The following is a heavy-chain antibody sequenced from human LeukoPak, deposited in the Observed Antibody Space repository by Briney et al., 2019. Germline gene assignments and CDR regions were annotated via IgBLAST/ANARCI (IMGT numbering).Heavy chain of an antibody. CDR1: GFTFDDYA. CDR3: AKDGGGSGWYGYYYYYMDV. J-gene: IGHJ6*03. D-gene: IGHD6-19*01. CDR2: ISWNSGSI. Sequence: GGSLRLSCAASGFTFDDYAMHWVRHARGKGLEWVSGISWNSGSIGYADSVKGRITISRDNAKNSLYLQMNSLRAEDTALYYCAKDGGGSGWYGYYYYYMDVWGKGTTVTVSS. V-gene: IGHV3-9*01.